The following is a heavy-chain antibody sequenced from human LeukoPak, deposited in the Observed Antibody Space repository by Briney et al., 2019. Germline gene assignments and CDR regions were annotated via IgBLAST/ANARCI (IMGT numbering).Heavy chain of an antibody. CDR2: VYFNGDT. V-gene: IGHV4-59*08. D-gene: IGHD3/OR15-3a*01. CDR1: SGSMSSYY. CDR3: ARQFGLMRSYRHLDH. J-gene: IGHJ4*02. Sequence: PSETLSLTCRLSSGSMSSYYWTWLRQPPGKTLQWIGNVYFNGDTNFNPSLKSRVTISVDTSNNQFSLKLTSVTAADTAVYYCARQFGLMRSYRHLDHWGPGILVTVSA.